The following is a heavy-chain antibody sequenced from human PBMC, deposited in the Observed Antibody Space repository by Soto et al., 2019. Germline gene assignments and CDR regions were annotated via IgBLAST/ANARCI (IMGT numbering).Heavy chain of an antibody. CDR2: IYYSGGT. D-gene: IGHD4-17*01. CDR1: GGSISSGGYY. CDR3: ARATVSDAFDI. Sequence: SETLSLTCTVSGGSISSGGYYWSWIRQHPGKGLEWIGYIYYSGGTYYNPSLKSRVTISVDTSKNQFSLKLSSVTAADTAVYYCARATVSDAFDIWGQGTMVTVSS. V-gene: IGHV4-31*03. J-gene: IGHJ3*02.